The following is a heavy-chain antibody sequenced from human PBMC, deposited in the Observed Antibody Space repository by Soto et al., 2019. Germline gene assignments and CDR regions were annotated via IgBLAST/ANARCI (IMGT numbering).Heavy chain of an antibody. V-gene: IGHV1-69*13. Sequence: ASVKVSCKASGGTFSSYAISWVRQAPGQGLEWMGGIIPIFGTANYAQKFQGRVTITADESTSTAYMELSSLRSEDTAVYYCASYSSSSFDYYYGMDVWGQGTTVTVSS. D-gene: IGHD6-6*01. CDR3: ASYSSSSFDYYYGMDV. CDR1: GGTFSSYA. CDR2: IIPIFGTA. J-gene: IGHJ6*02.